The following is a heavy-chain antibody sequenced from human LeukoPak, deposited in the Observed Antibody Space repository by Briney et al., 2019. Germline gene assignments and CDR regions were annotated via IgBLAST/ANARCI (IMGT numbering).Heavy chain of an antibody. Sequence: GGSLRLSCAGSGFPFSSHGMNWVRQAPGKGLEWVSGISPGGGPTYYADSVKGRFTISRDDSKNTLYLQMNSLRAEDTAVYYCAELGITMIGGVWGKGTTVTISS. D-gene: IGHD3-10*02. V-gene: IGHV3-23*01. CDR3: AELGITMIGGV. CDR1: GFPFSSHG. J-gene: IGHJ6*04. CDR2: ISPGGGPT.